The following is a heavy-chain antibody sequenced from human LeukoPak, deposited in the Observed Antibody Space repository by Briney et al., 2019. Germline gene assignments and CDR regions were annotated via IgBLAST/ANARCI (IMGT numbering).Heavy chain of an antibody. J-gene: IGHJ4*02. CDR3: ARDGYYDSSGHNPFDY. D-gene: IGHD3-22*01. CDR1: GGSISSGGYS. Sequence: SETLSLTCAVSGGSISSGGYSWSWIRQPPGKGLEWIGYIYHSGSTYYNPSLKSRVTISVDRSKNQFSLKLSSVTAADTAVYYCARDGYYDSSGHNPFDYWGQGTLVTVSS. V-gene: IGHV4-30-2*01. CDR2: IYHSGST.